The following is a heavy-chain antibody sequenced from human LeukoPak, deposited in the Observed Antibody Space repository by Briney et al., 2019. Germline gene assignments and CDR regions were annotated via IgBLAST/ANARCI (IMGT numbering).Heavy chain of an antibody. J-gene: IGHJ5*02. CDR3: ARSNHWGYYVRDWFDP. CDR1: GYTFTCYY. D-gene: IGHD3-16*01. CDR2: INPNSGGT. V-gene: IGHV1-2*02. Sequence: GASVKVSCKASGYTFTCYYMHWVRQAPGQGLEWMGWINPNSGGTNYAQKFQGRVTMTRDTSISTAYMELSRLRSDDTAVYYCARSNHWGYYVRDWFDPWGQGTLVTVSS.